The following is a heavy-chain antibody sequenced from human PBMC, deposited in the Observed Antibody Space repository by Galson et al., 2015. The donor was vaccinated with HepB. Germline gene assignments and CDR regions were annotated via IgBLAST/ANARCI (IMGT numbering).Heavy chain of an antibody. CDR1: GYTFTGYY. D-gene: IGHD2-21*02. J-gene: IGHJ2*01. CDR3: ARVADCGGDCYPTHWYFDL. CDR2: IIPILGIA. V-gene: IGHV1-69*04. Sequence: SVKVSCKASGYTFTGYYMHWVRQAPGQGLEWMGRIIPILGIANYAQKFQGRVTITADKSTSTAYMELSSLRSEDTAVYYCARVADCGGDCYPTHWYFDLWGRGTLVTVSS.